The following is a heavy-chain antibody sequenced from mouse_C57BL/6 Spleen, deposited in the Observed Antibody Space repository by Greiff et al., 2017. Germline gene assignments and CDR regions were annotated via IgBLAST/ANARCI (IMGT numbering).Heavy chain of an antibody. CDR2: INPSNGGT. Sequence: QVQLQQPGTELVKPGASVKLSCKASGYTFTSYWMHWVKQRPGQGLEWIGNINPSNGGTNYNEKVKSKATLTVDKSSSTAYLQLSSLTSEDSAVYYCARREVTYYAMDYWGQGTSVTVSS. V-gene: IGHV1-53*01. D-gene: IGHD2-2*01. CDR3: ARREVTYYAMDY. J-gene: IGHJ4*01. CDR1: GYTFTSYW.